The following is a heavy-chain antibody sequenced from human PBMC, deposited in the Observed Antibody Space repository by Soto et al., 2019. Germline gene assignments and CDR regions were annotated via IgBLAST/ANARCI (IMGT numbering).Heavy chain of an antibody. Sequence: QLQLVHSGAEVKKHGSSVKVSCKASGGTLSSYAISWVRQAPGQGLEWMGGIIPISGTANYAQKFQGRVTITADESTSTAYMELSSLRSEDTAVYYCARSQGSSTSLAIYYYYYYGMDVWGQGTTVTVSS. D-gene: IGHD2-2*01. CDR2: IIPISGTA. V-gene: IGHV1-69*01. CDR3: ARSQGSSTSLAIYYYYYYGMDV. J-gene: IGHJ6*02. CDR1: GGTLSSYA.